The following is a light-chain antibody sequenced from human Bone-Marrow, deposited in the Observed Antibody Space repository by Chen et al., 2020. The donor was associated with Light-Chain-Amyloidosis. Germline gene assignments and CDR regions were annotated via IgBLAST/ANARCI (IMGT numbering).Light chain of an antibody. CDR2: KDS. CDR3: QSADSSGTYEV. CDR1: ALPKQY. J-gene: IGLJ2*01. Sequence: SYELTQPPLVSVSPGQTARITCSGDALPKQYAYWYQQKPGQAPVLVIYKDSERHSGIPERFSGSSSGKTVTLTISGVQAEDEADYYCQSADSSGTYEVFGGGTKLTVL. V-gene: IGLV3-25*03.